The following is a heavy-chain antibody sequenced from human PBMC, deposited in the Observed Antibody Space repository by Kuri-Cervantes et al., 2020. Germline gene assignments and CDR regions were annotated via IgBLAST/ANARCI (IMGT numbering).Heavy chain of an antibody. CDR2: IYHSVST. J-gene: IGHJ4*02. CDR3: ARGQWLLGAGDY. D-gene: IGHD3-22*01. Sequence: SETLSLTFAASGYSISSGYYWGWIRQPPGKGLEWIRSIYHSVSTYDNPSLKSRVTISVDTSKNQFSLRLTSVTAADMALYYCARGQWLLGAGDYWGQGTLVTVSS. V-gene: IGHV4-38-2*01. CDR1: GYSISSGYY.